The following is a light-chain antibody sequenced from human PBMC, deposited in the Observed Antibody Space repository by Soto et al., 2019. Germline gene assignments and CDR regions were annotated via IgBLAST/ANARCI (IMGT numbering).Light chain of an antibody. CDR2: GAS. J-gene: IGKJ3*01. V-gene: IGKV3-20*01. Sequence: EIVLTQSPGTLSLSPGERATHSCRASQSVSSNYLTWYQQKPGQAPRLLIHGASSRATGIPDRFSGSGSGTDFTLTISRLEPEDFAVYYCQQYGSSPFTFGPGTKVDIK. CDR3: QQYGSSPFT. CDR1: QSVSSNY.